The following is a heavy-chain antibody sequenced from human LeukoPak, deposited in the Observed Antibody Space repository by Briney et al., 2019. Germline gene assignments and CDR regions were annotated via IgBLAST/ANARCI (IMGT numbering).Heavy chain of an antibody. CDR3: ARRGDCSGGSCYYWYFDL. Sequence: PSKTLSLTCAVYGGSFSGYYWSWIRQPPGKGLEWIGEINHSGSTNYNPSLKSRVTISVDTSKNQFSLKLSSVTAADTAVYYCARRGDCSGGSCYYWYFDLWGRGTLVTVSS. CDR2: INHSGST. D-gene: IGHD2-15*01. V-gene: IGHV4-34*01. J-gene: IGHJ2*01. CDR1: GGSFSGYY.